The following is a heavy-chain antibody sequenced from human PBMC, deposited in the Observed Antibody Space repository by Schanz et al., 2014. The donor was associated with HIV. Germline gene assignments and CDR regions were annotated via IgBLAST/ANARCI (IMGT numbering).Heavy chain of an antibody. D-gene: IGHD3-3*01. CDR2: IKQDGSET. Sequence: EERLEESGGGLVRPGGSPRLSCAGSEFNFATYWMSWVRQAPGKGLEWVANIKQDGSETNYLDSVKGRFTISRDNAKNSLYLQMNSLRVGDTAIYYCVKDQGVSMALMGVVIVDDYGMDVWGQGTTVTVSS. CDR1: EFNFATYW. CDR3: VKDQGVSMALMGVVIVDDYGMDV. J-gene: IGHJ6*02. V-gene: IGHV3-7*01.